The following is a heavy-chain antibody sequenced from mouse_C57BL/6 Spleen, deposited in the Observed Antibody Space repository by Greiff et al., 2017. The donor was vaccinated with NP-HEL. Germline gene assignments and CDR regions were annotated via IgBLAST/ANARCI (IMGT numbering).Heavy chain of an antibody. CDR3: AGITTEEGAY. V-gene: IGHV1-64*01. CDR2: IHPNSGST. Sequence: QVQLQQPGAELVKPGASVKLSCKASGYTFTSYWMHWVKQRPGQGLEWIGMIHPNSGSTNYNEKFKSKATLTVDKSSSKAYMQLSSLNSEDSAVYYCAGITTEEGAYWGQGTLVTVSA. J-gene: IGHJ3*01. CDR1: GYTFTSYW. D-gene: IGHD1-2*01.